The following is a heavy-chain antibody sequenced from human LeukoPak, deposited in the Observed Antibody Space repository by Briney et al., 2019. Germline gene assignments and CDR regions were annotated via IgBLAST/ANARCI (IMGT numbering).Heavy chain of an antibody. J-gene: IGHJ6*03. CDR2: IKQDGSEK. CDR1: GFTFSSYW. Sequence: PGGSLRLSCAASGFTFSSYWMSWVRQAPGKGLEWVANIKQDGSEKYYVDSVKGRFTISRDNAKNSLYLQMNSLRAEDTAVYYCARENRYDSSGYYYRYYYYYMDVWGKGTTVTVSS. CDR3: ARENRYDSSGYYYRYYYYYMDV. V-gene: IGHV3-7*01. D-gene: IGHD3-22*01.